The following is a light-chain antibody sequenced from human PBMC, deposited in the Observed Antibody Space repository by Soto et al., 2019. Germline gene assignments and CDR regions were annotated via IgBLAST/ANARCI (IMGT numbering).Light chain of an antibody. CDR1: QTINNW. CDR2: HVS. J-gene: IGKJ1*01. V-gene: IGKV1-5*01. CDR3: QQYNSYSWT. Sequence: DIQMTQSPSTLSASVGDRVTIACRASQTINNWLAWYQQKPGKAPKLLIYHVSTLESGVPSRFSGSGSGTEFTLTISSLQPDDFATYYCQQYNSYSWTFGQGTKVDI.